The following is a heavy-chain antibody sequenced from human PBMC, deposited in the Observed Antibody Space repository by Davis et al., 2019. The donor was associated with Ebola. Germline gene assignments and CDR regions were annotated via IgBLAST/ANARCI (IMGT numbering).Heavy chain of an antibody. V-gene: IGHV4-4*07. Sequence: SETLSLTCTVSGGSISSYYWSWIRQPAGKGLEWIGRIYTSGSTNYNPSLKSRVTISLDTSKNQFSLKLSSVTAADTAVYYCARGRGYSSSQTTFDYWGQGTLVTVSS. CDR1: GGSISSYY. CDR3: ARGRGYSSSQTTFDY. D-gene: IGHD6-6*01. CDR2: IYTSGST. J-gene: IGHJ4*02.